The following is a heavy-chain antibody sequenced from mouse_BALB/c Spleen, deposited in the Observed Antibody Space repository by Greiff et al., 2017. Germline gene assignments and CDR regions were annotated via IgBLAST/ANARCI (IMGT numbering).Heavy chain of an antibody. CDR1: GYTFTDYW. CDR3: ALRRRESYAMDY. CDR2: IDTSDSYT. Sequence: VQLQQPGAELVMPGASVKMSCKASGYTFTDYWMHWVKQRPGQGLEWIGAIDTSDSYTSYNQKFKGKATLTVDESSSTAYMQLSSLTSEDSAVYYCALRRRESYAMDYWGQGTSVTVSS. J-gene: IGHJ4*01. V-gene: IGHV1-69*01.